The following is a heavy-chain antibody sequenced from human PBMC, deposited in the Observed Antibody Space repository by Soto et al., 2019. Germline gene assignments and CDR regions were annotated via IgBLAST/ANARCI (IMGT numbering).Heavy chain of an antibody. CDR1: GFTFTRHW. V-gene: IGHV3-7*01. J-gene: IGHJ5*02. Sequence: VQLVESGGGLVRPGGSLRLSCAASGFTFTRHWMTWVRQAPGKGLEWVANIKEDGRETFYLDSVKGRFTISRDNTKNSLFLQMNSVRVEDTAVYSCARSQYRLEFWSGWDFDPWGQGMLVTVSS. CDR3: ARSQYRLEFWSGWDFDP. CDR2: IKEDGRET. D-gene: IGHD3-3*01.